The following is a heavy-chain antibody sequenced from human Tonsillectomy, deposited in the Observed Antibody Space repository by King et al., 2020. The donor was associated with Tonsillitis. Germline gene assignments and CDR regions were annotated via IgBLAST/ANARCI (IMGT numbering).Heavy chain of an antibody. CDR1: GFTFGDYA. CDR3: TREWSKILTGYYGDY. J-gene: IGHJ4*02. D-gene: IGHD3-9*01. CDR2: IRSKAYGGTT. V-gene: IGHV3-49*04. Sequence: VQLVESGGGLVQPGRSLRLSCTASGFTFGDYAMSWVRQAPGKGLEWVGFIRSKAYGGTTEYAASVKGRFTISRDDSKSIAYLQMNSLKTEDTAVYYCTREWSKILTGYYGDYWGQGTLVTVSS.